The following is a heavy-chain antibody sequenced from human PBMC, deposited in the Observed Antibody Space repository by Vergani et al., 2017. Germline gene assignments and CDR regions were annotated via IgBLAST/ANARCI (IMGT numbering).Heavy chain of an antibody. CDR3: ARDRAQYYYGSGSYLGAFDI. Sequence: QVQLQESGPGLVKPSETLSLTCTVSGGSVSSGSYYWSWIRQPPGKGLEWIGYIYYSGSTNYNPSLKSRVTISVDTSKNQFSLKLSSVTAADTAVYYCARDRAQYYYGSGSYLGAFDIWGQGTMVTVSS. D-gene: IGHD3-10*01. V-gene: IGHV4-61*01. CDR2: IYYSGST. J-gene: IGHJ3*02. CDR1: GGSVSSGSYY.